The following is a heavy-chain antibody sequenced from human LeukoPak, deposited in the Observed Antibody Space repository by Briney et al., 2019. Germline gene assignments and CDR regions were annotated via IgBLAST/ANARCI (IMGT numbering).Heavy chain of an antibody. D-gene: IGHD3-10*01. CDR3: AKSRVRNDIIFDY. Sequence: PGGSLRLSCAASGFTFSSYSMNWVRQAPGKGLEWVSFISSGSSIIHYADSVKGRFTISRDDAKDSLYLQMSSLGDEDTAAYYCAKSRVRNDIIFDYWGQGTLVTVSS. CDR1: GFTFSSYS. V-gene: IGHV3-48*02. J-gene: IGHJ4*02. CDR2: ISSGSSII.